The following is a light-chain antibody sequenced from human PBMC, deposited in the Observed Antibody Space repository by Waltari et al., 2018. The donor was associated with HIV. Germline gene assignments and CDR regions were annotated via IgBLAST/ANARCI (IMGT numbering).Light chain of an antibody. CDR1: QTINNN. V-gene: IGKV3-15*01. CDR3: QQYNNWPWT. J-gene: IGKJ1*01. Sequence: EIVMTQSPATLSVSQGERATLSCRASQTINNNLAWYQQKPGQTPRLLIYGTSTRATGFPVRFSGSGSGTEFTLTISSLQSEDFADYYCQQYNNWPWTFGQGTKVEIK. CDR2: GTS.